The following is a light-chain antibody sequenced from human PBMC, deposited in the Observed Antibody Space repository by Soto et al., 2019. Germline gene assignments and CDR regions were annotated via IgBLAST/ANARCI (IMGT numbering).Light chain of an antibody. Sequence: QSVLTQPPSVSGAPGQRVTISCTGSSSNIGAGYDVHWYQQLPGTAPKLLIYGNSNRPSGVPDRFSGSKSGTSASLAINGLQAEDEADYYCQSYDSSLRVVFGGGTKVTVL. CDR1: SSNIGAGYD. J-gene: IGLJ2*01. CDR2: GNS. V-gene: IGLV1-40*01. CDR3: QSYDSSLRVV.